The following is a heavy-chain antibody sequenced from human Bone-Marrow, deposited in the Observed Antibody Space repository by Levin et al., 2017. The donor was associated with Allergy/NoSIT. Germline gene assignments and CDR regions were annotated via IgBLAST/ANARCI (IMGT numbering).Heavy chain of an antibody. CDR3: AKDREPKFTYCSGNRCYSGEYGLDY. CDR1: GFTFSSYA. D-gene: IGHD2-15*01. J-gene: IGHJ4*02. Sequence: GESLKISCAASGFTFSSYAMTWVRQAPGKGLEWVSAISGSGGSTYYADSVKGRFTISRDNSKNTLYLQMNSLRAEDTAVYYCAKDREPKFTYCSGNRCYSGEYGLDYWGQGTLVTVSS. V-gene: IGHV3-23*01. CDR2: ISGSGGST.